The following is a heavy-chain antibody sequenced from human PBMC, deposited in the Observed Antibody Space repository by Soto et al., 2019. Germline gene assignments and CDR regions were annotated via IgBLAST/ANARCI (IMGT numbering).Heavy chain of an antibody. Sequence: QVQLVESGGGVVQPGRSLRLSCAASGFTFSSYAMHWVRQAPGKGLEWVAVISYDGSNKYYADSVKGRFTISRDNSKNTLYLQMNSLRAEDTAVYYCARVIVYAGYYFDYRGLGTLLTVSS. J-gene: IGHJ4*02. CDR3: ARVIVYAGYYFDY. D-gene: IGHD2-8*01. V-gene: IGHV3-30-3*01. CDR2: ISYDGSNK. CDR1: GFTFSSYA.